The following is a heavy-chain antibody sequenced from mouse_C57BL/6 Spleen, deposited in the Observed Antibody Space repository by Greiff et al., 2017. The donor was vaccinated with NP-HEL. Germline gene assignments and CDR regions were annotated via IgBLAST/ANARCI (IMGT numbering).Heavy chain of an antibody. Sequence: EVKLQQSGAELVRPGASVKLSCTASGFNIKDDYMHWVKQRPEQGLEWIGWIDPENGDTEYASKFQGKATITADTSSNTAYLQLSSLTSEDTAVYYCTTDYGSSYAWFAYWGQGTLVTVSA. D-gene: IGHD1-1*01. J-gene: IGHJ3*01. CDR1: GFNIKDDY. V-gene: IGHV14-4*01. CDR3: TTDYGSSYAWFAY. CDR2: IDPENGDT.